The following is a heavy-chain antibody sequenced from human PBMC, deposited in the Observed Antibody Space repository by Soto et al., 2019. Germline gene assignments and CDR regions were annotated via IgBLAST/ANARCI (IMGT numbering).Heavy chain of an antibody. V-gene: IGHV3-48*03. J-gene: IGHJ4*02. CDR2: IGSSGTAI. Sequence: VGSLRLSCAASGFTFSSFEMNWVRQAPGKGLEWVSYIGSSGTAIYYADSLKGRFTISRDNAKNSLYLQMNSLRVEDTAVYYCTTSATMIYWGQGTLVTVSS. CDR1: GFTFSSFE. D-gene: IGHD3-16*01. CDR3: TTSATMIY.